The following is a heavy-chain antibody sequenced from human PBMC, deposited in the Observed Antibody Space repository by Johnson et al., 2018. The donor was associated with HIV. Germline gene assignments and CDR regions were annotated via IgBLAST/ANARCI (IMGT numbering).Heavy chain of an antibody. Sequence: EVQLVESGGGVVRPGGSLRLSCAASGFTFDDYGMSWVRQAPGKGLEWVSGFSWNGGSIGYADSVRGRFTISIDNAKNSLYLQMNSLRAEDTALYYCARERGSFEYSNSYAFDIWGQGTMVTVSS. J-gene: IGHJ3*02. V-gene: IGHV3-20*04. D-gene: IGHD6-6*01. CDR3: ARERGSFEYSNSYAFDI. CDR2: FSWNGGSI. CDR1: GFTFDDYG.